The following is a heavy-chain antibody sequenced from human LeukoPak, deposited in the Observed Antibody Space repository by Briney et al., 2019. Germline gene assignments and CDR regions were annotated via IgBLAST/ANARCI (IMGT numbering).Heavy chain of an antibody. CDR2: IYSGGST. CDR3: ATLWLPTFDY. D-gene: IGHD2-21*01. V-gene: IGHV3-66*01. Sequence: GGSLRLSCAASGFTVSSNYMSWVRQAPGKGLEWVSVIYSGGSTYYADSVKGRFTISRDNSKNTLYLQMYSLRAEDTAVYYCATLWLPTFDYWGQGTLVTVSS. CDR1: GFTVSSNY. J-gene: IGHJ4*02.